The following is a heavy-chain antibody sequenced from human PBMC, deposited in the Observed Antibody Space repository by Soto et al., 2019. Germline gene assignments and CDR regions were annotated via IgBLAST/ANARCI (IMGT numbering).Heavy chain of an antibody. CDR2: IYYSGST. CDR1: GGSISSGGYY. V-gene: IGHV4-31*03. J-gene: IGHJ5*02. D-gene: IGHD5-18*01. Sequence: SETLSLTCTVSGGSISSGGYYWSWIRQHPGKGLEWIGYIYYSGSTYYNPSLKSRVTISVDTSKNQFSLKLSSVTAADTAVYYCASVDGYEAPNWFDPWGQGTLVTVSS. CDR3: ASVDGYEAPNWFDP.